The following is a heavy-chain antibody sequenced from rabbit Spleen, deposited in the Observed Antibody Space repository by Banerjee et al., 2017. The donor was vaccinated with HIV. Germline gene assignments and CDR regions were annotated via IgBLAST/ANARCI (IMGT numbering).Heavy chain of an antibody. J-gene: IGHJ4*02. V-gene: IGHV1S40*01. CDR3: ARGGGYTRLGL. CDR2: IYAGSGGDT. D-gene: IGHD1-1*01. Sequence: QSLEESGGDLVKPGASLTLTCTASGFSFSSSYYMCWVRQAPGKGLEWIACIYAGSGGDTYYASWAKVRFTISKTSSTTVTLQMTSLTAADTATYFCARGGGYTRLGLWGPGTLVTVS. CDR1: GFSFSSSYY.